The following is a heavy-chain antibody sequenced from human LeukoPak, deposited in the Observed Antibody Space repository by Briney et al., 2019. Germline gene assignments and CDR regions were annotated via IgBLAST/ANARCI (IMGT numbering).Heavy chain of an antibody. Sequence: GASVKVSCKASGYTFTSYGVSWVRQAPGQGLEWMGWISAYNGNTNYAQKLQGRVTMTTDTSTSTAYMELRSLRSDDTAVYYCARTHSSGWYAERKTEFDYWGQGTLVTVSS. D-gene: IGHD6-19*01. CDR3: ARTHSSGWYAERKTEFDY. CDR1: GYTFTSYG. J-gene: IGHJ4*02. V-gene: IGHV1-18*01. CDR2: ISAYNGNT.